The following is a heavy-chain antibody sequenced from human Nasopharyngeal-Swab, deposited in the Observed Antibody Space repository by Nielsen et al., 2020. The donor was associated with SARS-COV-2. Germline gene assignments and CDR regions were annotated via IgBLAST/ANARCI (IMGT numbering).Heavy chain of an antibody. V-gene: IGHV3-23*01. Sequence: GESLKISSAASEFTFRTYAMSWVRQAPGKGLEWVSAIGGVGSPTFYADSVKGRFTISRDNSKNMLFLQMNSLTADDTAVYYCAKHSPHSPPGDRVFDYWGQGTLVTVSS. CDR2: IGGVGSPT. CDR3: AKHSPHSPPGDRVFDY. CDR1: EFTFRTYA. J-gene: IGHJ4*02. D-gene: IGHD7-27*01.